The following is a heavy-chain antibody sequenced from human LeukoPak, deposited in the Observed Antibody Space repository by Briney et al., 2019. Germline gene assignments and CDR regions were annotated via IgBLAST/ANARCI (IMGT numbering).Heavy chain of an antibody. Sequence: ESLKISCKGSGYSFTNYWIAWVRQMPGKGLEWMGIIYSGDSDTRYSPSFQGQVTISADKSISTAYLQWSSLKASDTAIYYCARQGGDQGSSVYWGQGTLVTVSS. CDR3: ARQGGDQGSSVY. J-gene: IGHJ4*02. V-gene: IGHV5-51*01. CDR1: GYSFTNYW. CDR2: IYSGDSDT. D-gene: IGHD6-6*01.